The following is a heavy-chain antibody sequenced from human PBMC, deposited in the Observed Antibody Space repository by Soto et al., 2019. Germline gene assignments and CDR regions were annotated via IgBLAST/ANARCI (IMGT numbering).Heavy chain of an antibody. CDR2: ISGSGGST. CDR3: AKERGVADSSGWYEFHGFDY. J-gene: IGHJ4*02. CDR1: GFTFSSYA. Sequence: GGSLRLSCAASGFTFSSYAMSWVRQAPGKGLEWVSAISGSGGSTYYADSVKGRLTISRDNSKNTLYLQMNSLRAEDTAVYYCAKERGVADSSGWYEFHGFDYWGQGTLVTVSS. D-gene: IGHD6-19*01. V-gene: IGHV3-23*01.